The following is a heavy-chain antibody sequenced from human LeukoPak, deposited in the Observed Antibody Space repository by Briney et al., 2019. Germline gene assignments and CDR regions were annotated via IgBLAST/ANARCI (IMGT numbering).Heavy chain of an antibody. CDR1: GGSISSGSYY. V-gene: IGHV4-61*02. CDR2: IYTSGST. J-gene: IGHJ4*02. Sequence: SETLSLTCTVSGGSISSGSYYWSWIRQPAGKGLEWIGRIYTSGSTNYNPSLKSRVTISVDTSKNQFSLKLSSVTAADTAVYYCVTYSYDYGDYAFDYWGQGTLVTVSS. D-gene: IGHD4-17*01. CDR3: VTYSYDYGDYAFDY.